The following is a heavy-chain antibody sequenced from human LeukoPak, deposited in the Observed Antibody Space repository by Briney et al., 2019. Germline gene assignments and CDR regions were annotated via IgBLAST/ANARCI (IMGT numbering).Heavy chain of an antibody. CDR3: ARAPYDSGGYYDYYFDY. CDR1: GGSISSYY. J-gene: IGHJ4*02. Sequence: PSETLSLTCTVSGGSISSYYWSWIRQPPGKGLEWIGYIYYSGSTNYNPSLKGRVTISVDTSKNQFSLKLSSVTAADTAVYYCARAPYDSGGYYDYYFDYWGQGTLVTVSS. V-gene: IGHV4-59*08. D-gene: IGHD3-22*01. CDR2: IYYSGST.